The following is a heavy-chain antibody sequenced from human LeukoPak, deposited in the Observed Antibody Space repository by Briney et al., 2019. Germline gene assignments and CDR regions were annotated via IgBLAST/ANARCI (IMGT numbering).Heavy chain of an antibody. CDR1: GFTFSSYG. CDR2: ISSDGSNE. V-gene: IGHV3-30*18. D-gene: IGHD5-24*01. CDR3: AKDDGDGYNYDPFDI. Sequence: GKSLRLSCAASGFTFSSYGVHWVRQAPGKGLEWVAVISSDGSNEDYADPVKGRFTISRDNSKNTLYLQMNSLRAEDTAVYYCAKDDGDGYNYDPFDIWGQGTMVTVSS. J-gene: IGHJ3*02.